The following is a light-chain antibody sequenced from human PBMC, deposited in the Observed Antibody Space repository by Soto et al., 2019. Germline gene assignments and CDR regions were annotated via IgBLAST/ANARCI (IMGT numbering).Light chain of an antibody. V-gene: IGKV3-20*01. CDR2: GAS. CDR1: QSVSSSY. CDR3: QQYDSSPVT. Sequence: EIVLMQSPGTLSLSPGERATLSCRASQSVSSSYLAWYQQKPGQAPRLLIYGASSRATGIPDRFSGSGSGTDFTLTISRLEPEDFAVYYCQQYDSSPVTFGPGTKVEIK. J-gene: IGKJ1*01.